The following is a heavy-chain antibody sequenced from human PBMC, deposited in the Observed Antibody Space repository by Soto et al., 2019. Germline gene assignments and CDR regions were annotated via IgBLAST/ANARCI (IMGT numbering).Heavy chain of an antibody. V-gene: IGHV3-21*01. CDR2: ISSSSSYI. J-gene: IGHJ4*01. D-gene: IGHD3-10*02. Sequence: KLGGSLRLSCVASGFTFSSYSMNWVRQAPGKGLEWVSSISSSSSYIYYADSVKGRFTISADIAENSVILQMNTLRDEDSAVYFCVRDRDLYRDMFHADLWGQGTLVTVSS. CDR3: VRDRDLYRDMFHADL. CDR1: GFTFSSYS.